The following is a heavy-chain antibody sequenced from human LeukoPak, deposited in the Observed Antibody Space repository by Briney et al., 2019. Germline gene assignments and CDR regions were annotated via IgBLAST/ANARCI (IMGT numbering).Heavy chain of an antibody. J-gene: IGHJ4*02. D-gene: IGHD6-19*01. CDR2: IYHSGST. V-gene: IGHV4-39*07. CDR3: ARVQPAVAGRFDY. Sequence: SETLSLTCTVSGGSISSGNYYWSWIRQPPGKGLEWIGSIYHSGSTYYNPSLKSRVTISVDTSKNQFSLKLSSVTAADTAVYYCARVQPAVAGRFDYWGQGTLVTVSS. CDR1: GGSISSGNYY.